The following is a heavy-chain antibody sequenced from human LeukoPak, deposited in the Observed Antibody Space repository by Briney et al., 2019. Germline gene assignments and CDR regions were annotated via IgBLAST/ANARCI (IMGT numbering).Heavy chain of an antibody. CDR3: ARDRNWNDAPYYYYYGMDV. V-gene: IGHV4-39*07. CDR2: IYYSGGT. J-gene: IGHJ6*02. D-gene: IGHD1-1*01. Sequence: SETLSLTCTVSGVSISSSSYYWGWIRQPPGKGLEWIGSIYYSGGTYYNPSLKSRVTISVDTSKNQFSLKLSSVTAADTAVYYCARDRNWNDAPYYYYYGMDVWGQGTTVTVSS. CDR1: GVSISSSSYY.